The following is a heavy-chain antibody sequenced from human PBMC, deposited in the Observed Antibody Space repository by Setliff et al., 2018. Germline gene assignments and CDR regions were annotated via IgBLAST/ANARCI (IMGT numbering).Heavy chain of an antibody. CDR1: GGSISDYY. CDR2: INHSGST. D-gene: IGHD1-1*01. CDR3: TVRNTQNGLFDY. Sequence: PSETLSLTCTVSGGSISDYYWIWIRQPPGKGLEWIGEINHSGSTNYNPSLKSRVTISVDTSKNQFSLKLSSVTAADTALYYCTVRNTQNGLFDYWSQGTLVTVSS. V-gene: IGHV4-34*01. J-gene: IGHJ4*02.